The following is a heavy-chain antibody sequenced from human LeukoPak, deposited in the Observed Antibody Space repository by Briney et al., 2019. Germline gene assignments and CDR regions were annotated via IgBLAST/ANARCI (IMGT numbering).Heavy chain of an antibody. Sequence: GASVKVSCKASGGTFSSYAISWVRQAPGQGLEWMGGIIPIFGTANYAQKFQGRVTITADESTSTAYMELSSLRSEDTAVYYCARVYSGHDKNYYYGMDVWGKGTTVTVSS. CDR2: IIPIFGTA. CDR3: ARVYSGHDKNYYYGMDV. CDR1: GGTFSSYA. V-gene: IGHV1-69*13. D-gene: IGHD5-12*01. J-gene: IGHJ6*04.